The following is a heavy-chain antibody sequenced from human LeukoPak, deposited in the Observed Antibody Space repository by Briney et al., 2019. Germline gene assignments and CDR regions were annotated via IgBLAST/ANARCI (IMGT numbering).Heavy chain of an antibody. CDR1: GFTFSSHW. V-gene: IGHV3-7*01. D-gene: IGHD3/OR15-3a*01. CDR2: IKEDGSEK. J-gene: IGHJ4*02. CDR3: VRDLVWDTGRVDY. Sequence: GGSLRLSCAASGFTFSSHWMSWVRQAPRKGLEWLANIKEDGSEKYYVDSVKGRFTISRDNAKNSLFLQMNSLRDEDTATYYCVRDLVWDTGRVDYWGQGTLVTVSS.